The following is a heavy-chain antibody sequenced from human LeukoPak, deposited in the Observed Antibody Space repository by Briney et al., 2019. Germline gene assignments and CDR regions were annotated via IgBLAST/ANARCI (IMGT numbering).Heavy chain of an antibody. CDR2: ISSRSSYI. CDR3: ASVGYSSSSGLDP. V-gene: IGHV3-21*04. J-gene: IGHJ5*02. CDR1: GFTFSSYS. D-gene: IGHD6-13*01. Sequence: PGGALRLSCAASGFTFSSYSMNWVRQAPGKGLEWVSSISSRSSYIYYADSVKGRFTISRDNAKNSLYLQMNSLRAEDTAVYYCASVGYSSSSGLDPWGQGTLVTVSS.